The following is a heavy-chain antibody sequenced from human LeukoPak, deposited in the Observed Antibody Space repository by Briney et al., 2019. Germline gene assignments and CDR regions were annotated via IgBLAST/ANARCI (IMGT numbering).Heavy chain of an antibody. V-gene: IGHV4-34*01. CDR3: ASLSTYYYDSSGSYYFDY. J-gene: IGHJ4*02. D-gene: IGHD3-22*01. CDR2: INHSGST. CDR1: GGSFSGYY. Sequence: KPSETLSLTCAVYGGSFSGYYWSWIRQPPGKGLEWIGEINHSGSTNYNPSLKSRVTISVDTSKNQFSLKLSSVTAADTAVYYCASLSTYYYDSSGSYYFDYWGQGTLVTVSS.